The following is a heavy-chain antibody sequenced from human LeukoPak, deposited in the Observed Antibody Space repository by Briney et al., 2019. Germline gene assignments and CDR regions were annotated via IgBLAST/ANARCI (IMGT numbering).Heavy chain of an antibody. D-gene: IGHD2-15*01. CDR3: ATGLRLLPDY. V-gene: IGHV1-69-2*01. CDR2: VDPEDGET. J-gene: IGHJ4*02. CDR1: GNTFTDYY. Sequence: ASVKVSCKASGNTFTDYYMHWVQQAPGKGLEWMGRVDPEDGETIYAEKFQGRVTITADTSTDTAYMELSSLRSEDTAVYYCATGLRLLPDYWGQGTLVTVSS.